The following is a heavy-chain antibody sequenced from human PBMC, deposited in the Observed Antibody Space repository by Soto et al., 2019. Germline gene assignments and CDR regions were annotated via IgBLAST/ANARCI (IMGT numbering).Heavy chain of an antibody. D-gene: IGHD6-19*01. Sequence: GGSLRLSCAASGFTFSSYNMNWVRQAPGKGLEWVSYISTSSSTIYYADSVKGRFTISRDNAKNSLYLQMNSLRDEDTAVYYCARVYGAVAGLYWYFDLWGRGTLVTVSS. CDR1: GFTFSSYN. V-gene: IGHV3-48*02. CDR3: ARVYGAVAGLYWYFDL. J-gene: IGHJ2*01. CDR2: ISTSSSTI.